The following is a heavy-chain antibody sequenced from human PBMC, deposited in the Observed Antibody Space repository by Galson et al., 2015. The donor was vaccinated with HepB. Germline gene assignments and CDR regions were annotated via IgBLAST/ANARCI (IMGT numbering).Heavy chain of an antibody. CDR2: IYSGGST. V-gene: IGHV3-66*01. CDR1: GFTFRTSF. J-gene: IGHJ6*02. CDR3: AREYYDFWSGYSSYYYYGMDV. D-gene: IGHD3-3*01. Sequence: SLRLSCAASGFTFRTSFMHWVRQAPGKGLEWVSVIYSGGSTYYADPVKARFTISRDNSKNTLYLQMNSLRAEDTAVYYCAREYYDFWSGYSSYYYYGMDVWGQGTTVTVSS.